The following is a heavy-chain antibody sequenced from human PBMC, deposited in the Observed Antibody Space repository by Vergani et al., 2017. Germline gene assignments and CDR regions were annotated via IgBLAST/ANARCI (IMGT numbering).Heavy chain of an antibody. CDR3: ARDRLAAAAGTVAPWYVDL. V-gene: IGHV4-4*02. D-gene: IGHD6-13*01. Sequence: QVQLQESGPGLVKPSGTLSLTCAVSGGSISSSNWWSWVRQPPGKGLEWVGGIYHSGSTNYNPSLKSRGTISVDKSKNQLSLKLSSVTAAEPAVYYCARDRLAAAAGTVAPWYVDLWGRGTLGTVSA. CDR2: IYHSGST. J-gene: IGHJ2*01. CDR1: GGSISSSNW.